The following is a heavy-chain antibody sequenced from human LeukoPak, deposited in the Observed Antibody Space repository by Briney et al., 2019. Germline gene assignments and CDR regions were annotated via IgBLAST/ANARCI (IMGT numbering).Heavy chain of an antibody. Sequence: PGGSLRLSXAASGFTFSSYWMSWVRQAPGKGLEWVANIKQDGSEKFYVNSVKGRFTISRDNSKNTLYLQMNSLRAEDTAVYYCAKVSLITIFGVPLLPIDYWGQGTLVTVSS. V-gene: IGHV3-7*03. J-gene: IGHJ4*02. CDR3: AKVSLITIFGVPLLPIDY. CDR1: GFTFSSYW. D-gene: IGHD3-3*01. CDR2: IKQDGSEK.